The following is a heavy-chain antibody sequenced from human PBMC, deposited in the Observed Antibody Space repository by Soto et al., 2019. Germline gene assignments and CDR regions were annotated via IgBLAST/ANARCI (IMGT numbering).Heavy chain of an antibody. CDR2: INHSGST. Sequence: SETLSLTCAVYGGSFSGYYWSWIRQPPGKGLEWIGEINHSGSTNYNPSLKSRVTISLDTSKNQFSLKLSSVTAADTAVYYCARGRLELLWFGESKRWFDSWGQGTLVSVSS. V-gene: IGHV4-34*01. D-gene: IGHD3-10*01. CDR1: GGSFSGYY. J-gene: IGHJ5*01. CDR3: ARGRLELLWFGESKRWFDS.